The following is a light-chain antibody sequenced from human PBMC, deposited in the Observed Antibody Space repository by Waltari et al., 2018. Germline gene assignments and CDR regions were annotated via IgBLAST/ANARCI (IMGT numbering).Light chain of an antibody. CDR1: SGHSSNI. CDR2: VNSDGSH. J-gene: IGLJ3*02. Sequence: QLVVTQSPSASASLGASVKLTCTLSSGHSSNIIAWLQQQPAKGPRYWMKVNSDGSHSRGDEIPDRFSGSSSGAERYLTISSLQAEDEADYYCQTGGHGTWVFGGGTKLTVL. CDR3: QTGGHGTWV. V-gene: IGLV4-69*01.